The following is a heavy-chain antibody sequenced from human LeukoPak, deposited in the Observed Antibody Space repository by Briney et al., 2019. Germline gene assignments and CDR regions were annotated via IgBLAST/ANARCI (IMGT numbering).Heavy chain of an antibody. D-gene: IGHD3-16*01. Sequence: GGSLRLFCAASGFTVSSNYMSWVRQAPGKGLEWVSVIYSGGSTYYADSVKGRFTISRDNSKNTLYLQMNSLRAEDTAVYYCARFLWGFGRYYFDYWGQGTLVTVSS. V-gene: IGHV3-53*01. CDR1: GFTVSSNY. CDR2: IYSGGST. J-gene: IGHJ4*02. CDR3: ARFLWGFGRYYFDY.